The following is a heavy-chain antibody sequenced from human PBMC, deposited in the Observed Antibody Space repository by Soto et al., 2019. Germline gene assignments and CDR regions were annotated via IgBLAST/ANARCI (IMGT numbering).Heavy chain of an antibody. CDR3: ARGSAYGDYGIDY. CDR1: GGSFSGYY. D-gene: IGHD4-17*01. Sequence: QVQLQQWGAGLLKPSEILSLACAVYGGSFSGYYWSWIRQPPGKGLEWIGEINHSGSTNYNPSLKSRVTISVDTSKNQFSLKLSSVTAADTAVYYCARGSAYGDYGIDYWGQGTLVTVSS. J-gene: IGHJ4*02. V-gene: IGHV4-34*01. CDR2: INHSGST.